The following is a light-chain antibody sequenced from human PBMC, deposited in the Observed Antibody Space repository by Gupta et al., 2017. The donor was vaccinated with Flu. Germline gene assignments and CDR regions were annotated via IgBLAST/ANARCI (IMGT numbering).Light chain of an antibody. Sequence: DIVMTQSPLSLPVTPGEPASISCRSSQSLLHSNGYNYLDWYLQKPGQSPQLLIYLGSNRASGVPDRFSGSGSGTDFTLKISRVEAEDVGVYYCMQALQTCLTFGQGTLMEIK. CDR2: LGS. CDR3: MQALQTCLT. CDR1: QSLLHSNGYNY. J-gene: IGKJ5*01. V-gene: IGKV2-28*01.